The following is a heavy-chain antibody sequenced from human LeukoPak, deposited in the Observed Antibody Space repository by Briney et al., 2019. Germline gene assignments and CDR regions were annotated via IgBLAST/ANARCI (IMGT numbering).Heavy chain of an antibody. CDR3: ASAQTAAANHLFFDY. J-gene: IGHJ4*02. D-gene: IGHD6-13*01. CDR1: GFTFSSYD. Sequence: GGSLRLSCAASGFTFSSYDMHWVRQATGKGLEWVSAIGTAGDTYYPGSVKGRFTISRENAKNSLYLQMNSLRAEDTAVYYCASAQTAAANHLFFDYWGQGTLVTVSS. CDR2: IGTAGDT. V-gene: IGHV3-13*01.